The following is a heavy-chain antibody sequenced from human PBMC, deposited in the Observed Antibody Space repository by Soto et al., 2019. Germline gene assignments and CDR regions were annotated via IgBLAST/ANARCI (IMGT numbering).Heavy chain of an antibody. V-gene: IGHV3-33*01. CDR1: GFTFSPYG. D-gene: IGHD6-13*01. J-gene: IGHJ4*02. CDR3: ARDGSVNGAATGTFDY. CDR2: IWFDGTNK. Sequence: GGSLRLSCAASGFTFSPYGMHWVRQAPGKGLESVAVIWFDGTNKYYADSVKGRFTISRDNSKNTLYLQMNSLRAEDTAVYYCARDGSVNGAATGTFDYWGQGTLVTVSS.